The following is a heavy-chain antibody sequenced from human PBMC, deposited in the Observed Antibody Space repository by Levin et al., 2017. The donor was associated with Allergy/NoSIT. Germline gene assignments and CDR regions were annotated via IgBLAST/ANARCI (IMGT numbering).Heavy chain of an antibody. Sequence: GESLKISCKGSGYSFTSYWIGWVRQMPGKGLEWMGIIYPGDSDTRYSPSFQGQVTISADKSISTAYLQWSSLKASDTAMYYCASTGRYCSGGSCYQYDYWGQGTLVTVSS. J-gene: IGHJ4*02. CDR1: GYSFTSYW. D-gene: IGHD2-15*01. CDR2: IYPGDSDT. V-gene: IGHV5-51*01. CDR3: ASTGRYCSGGSCYQYDY.